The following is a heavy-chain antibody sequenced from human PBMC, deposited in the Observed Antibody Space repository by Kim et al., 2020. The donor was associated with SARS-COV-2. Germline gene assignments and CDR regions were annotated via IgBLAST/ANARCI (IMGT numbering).Heavy chain of an antibody. CDR2: ISYSGNS. Sequence: SETLSLTCSVSGGSIRSGGKFWTWIRQHPAKGLEWIGYISYSGNSHYSPSLRSRVSISLQTSENQFSLELTSVTAADTAGYYCARGQPLDYGGQGILVTVSS. CDR3: ARGQPLDY. D-gene: IGHD2-2*01. J-gene: IGHJ4*02. CDR1: GGSIRSGGKF. V-gene: IGHV4-31*03.